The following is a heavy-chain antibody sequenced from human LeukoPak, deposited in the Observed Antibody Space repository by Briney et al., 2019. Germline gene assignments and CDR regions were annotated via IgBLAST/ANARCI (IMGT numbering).Heavy chain of an antibody. CDR3: AREWSGFDF. J-gene: IGHJ3*01. Sequence: KPGGSLRLSCAGSGFTFSDYSMIWVRQAPGKGLEWIGYIYYSGNTNYNPSLKSRVTISVDTSKNQFSLRLISVTAADTAVYYCAREWSGFDFWGQGIMVTVSS. CDR1: GFTFSDYS. V-gene: IGHV4-59*01. D-gene: IGHD2-15*01. CDR2: IYYSGNT.